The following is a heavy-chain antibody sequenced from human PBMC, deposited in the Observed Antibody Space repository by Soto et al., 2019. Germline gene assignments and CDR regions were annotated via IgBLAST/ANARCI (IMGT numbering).Heavy chain of an antibody. V-gene: IGHV3-11*05. CDR3: ARDYSSYGPFDY. D-gene: IGHD5-18*01. CDR1: GFTFSDYY. Sequence: GSLRLSCAASGFTFSDYYMSWIRQAPGKGLEWISYISSSSSYTNYADSVKGRFTISRDNAKNSLYLQMNSLRAEDMAVYYCARDYSSYGPFDYWGQGTLVTVSS. CDR2: ISSSSSYT. J-gene: IGHJ4*02.